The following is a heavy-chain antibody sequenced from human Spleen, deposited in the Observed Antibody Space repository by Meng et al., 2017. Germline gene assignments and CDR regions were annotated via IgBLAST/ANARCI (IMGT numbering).Heavy chain of an antibody. CDR2: PSGGGFTT. D-gene: IGHD3-10*01. Sequence: GESLKISCAASGFSFSSYAMSRVRHSPGKGLEWVSAPSGGGFTTYYADSVVRRLAISTNDSKNTLYLQMNSLRAEDTALCYFAKYSYGLGDSFDYWGQGALVTVSS. CDR1: GFSFSSYA. CDR3: AKYSYGLGDSFDY. J-gene: IGHJ4*02. V-gene: IGHV3-23*01.